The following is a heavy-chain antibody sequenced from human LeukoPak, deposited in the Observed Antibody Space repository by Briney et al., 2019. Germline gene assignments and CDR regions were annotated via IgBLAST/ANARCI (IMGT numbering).Heavy chain of an antibody. Sequence: PGGSLRLSCAASGFTFSSHWMSWVRQAPGKGLEWVANIKKDGSEKYYVDAVKGRFTISRDNAKTSLYLQMNSLRAEDTAVYYCAVDYGDYVLDYWGQGTLVTVSS. V-gene: IGHV3-7*01. J-gene: IGHJ4*02. CDR3: AVDYGDYVLDY. D-gene: IGHD4-17*01. CDR2: IKKDGSEK. CDR1: GFTFSSHW.